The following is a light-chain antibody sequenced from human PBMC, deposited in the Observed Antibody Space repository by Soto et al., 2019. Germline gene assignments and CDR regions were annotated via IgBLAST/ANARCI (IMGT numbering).Light chain of an antibody. V-gene: IGKV3-11*01. J-gene: IGKJ4*01. Sequence: EIVLTQSPATLSLSPEERATLSCRDSQSVSSYLAWFQQKPGQPPRLLIYDASNRATGIPARFSGSGSGTDFTLTISSLEPEDFAVYYCQQRNNWPALTFGGGTKVEIK. CDR3: QQRNNWPALT. CDR2: DAS. CDR1: QSVSSY.